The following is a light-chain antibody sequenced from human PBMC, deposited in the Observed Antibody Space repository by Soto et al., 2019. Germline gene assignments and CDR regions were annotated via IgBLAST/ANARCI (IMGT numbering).Light chain of an antibody. Sequence: EMVLTQSPGTLSLPPGEGATVSCRASQSVSNYLAWYQQKPGQAPRLLIYGASNRATGIPDRFSGSGSGTDFTLTISRLEPEDFPVYYCQQYGSSGTFGQGTKVDIK. CDR1: QSVSNY. CDR3: QQYGSSGT. V-gene: IGKV3-20*01. CDR2: GAS. J-gene: IGKJ1*01.